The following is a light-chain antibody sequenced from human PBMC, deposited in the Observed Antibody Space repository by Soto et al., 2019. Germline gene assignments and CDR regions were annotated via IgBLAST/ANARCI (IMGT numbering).Light chain of an antibody. V-gene: IGKV2-28*01. CDR1: PSLLQSNGYNS. J-gene: IGKJ4*01. Sequence: IVMTQSPLSLPVTPGEPSSVSCSSSPSLLQSNGYNSLDWYLQRPGQSPQALIYLGSNRASGVPDRFSGSGSGTDFTLKISRVEAEDVGVYYCMQALQTPLTFGGGTKVDIK. CDR3: MQALQTPLT. CDR2: LGS.